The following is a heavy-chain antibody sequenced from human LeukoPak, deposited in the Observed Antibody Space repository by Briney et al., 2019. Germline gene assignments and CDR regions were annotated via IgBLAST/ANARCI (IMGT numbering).Heavy chain of an antibody. Sequence: AGGSLRLSCAASRFTFYTYGMNWIRQAPGKGLEWVSTISGSGSNTYYADSVKGRFTIFRDNSRNILYLQMNSLRAEDTAVYYCAKAITALVLTTWDSWGQGTLVTVSP. J-gene: IGHJ4*02. V-gene: IGHV3-23*01. D-gene: IGHD2-8*02. CDR2: ISGSGSNT. CDR3: AKAITALVLTTWDS. CDR1: RFTFYTYG.